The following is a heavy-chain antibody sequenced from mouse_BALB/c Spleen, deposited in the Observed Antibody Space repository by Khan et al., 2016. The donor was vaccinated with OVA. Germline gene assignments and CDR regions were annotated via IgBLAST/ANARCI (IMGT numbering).Heavy chain of an antibody. V-gene: IGHV9-4*02. J-gene: IGHJ4*01. Sequence: VQLQESGPELKKPGETVRISCKASGYTFTTAGIQWVQQMPGKGLKWIGWINTHSGVPKYAEDFKGRFAFSLEISVNTAYLQITNLKNEDTATYFCARGWAAYYRNDGGAMEYWGQGTSVTVSS. D-gene: IGHD2-14*01. CDR3: ARGWAAYYRNDGGAMEY. CDR1: GYTFTTAG. CDR2: INTHSGVP.